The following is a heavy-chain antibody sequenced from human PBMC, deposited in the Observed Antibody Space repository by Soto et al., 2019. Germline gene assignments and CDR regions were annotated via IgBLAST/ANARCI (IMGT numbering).Heavy chain of an antibody. CDR2: IADSRDRT. V-gene: IGHV3-23*01. CDR1: GFTFRSYA. CDR3: AKGID. Sequence: EVQLLESGGGLVQPGGSLRLSCAASGFTFRSYAMSWVRQAPGKGLEWVSVIADSRDRTYYADSVKGRFTISRDNSKNTLYLQMHNLGAEDTATYYCAKGIDLGQGTRGTVSS. D-gene: IGHD2-15*01. J-gene: IGHJ4*02.